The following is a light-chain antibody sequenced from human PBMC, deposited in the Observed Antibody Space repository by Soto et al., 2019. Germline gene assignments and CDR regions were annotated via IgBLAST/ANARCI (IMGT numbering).Light chain of an antibody. J-gene: IGLJ1*01. CDR2: EVS. CDR1: NSDIGYYNF. CDR3: SSYTTSSSYV. V-gene: IGLV2-14*01. Sequence: QSAVTQPASVSGSPGQSITISCTGTNSDIGYYNFVSWYQHHPGKAPKLIIYEVSNRPSGVSRRFSGSKSGNTASLTISGLQTEDEADYYCSSYTTSSSYVFGTGTKVTVL.